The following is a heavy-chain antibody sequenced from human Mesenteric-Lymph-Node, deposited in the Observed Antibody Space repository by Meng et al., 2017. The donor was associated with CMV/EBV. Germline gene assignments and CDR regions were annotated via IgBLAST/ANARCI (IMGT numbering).Heavy chain of an antibody. CDR2: INPNSGGT. Sequence: ASVKVSCKASGYTFTGYYMHWVRQAPGQGLEWMGWINPNSGGTNYSQKFQGRVTMTRDTSISTAYMELSSLRSDDTAVYYCARVSRCVGSSGYYCWFDPWGQGTLVTVSS. D-gene: IGHD3-22*01. V-gene: IGHV1-2*02. J-gene: IGHJ5*02. CDR1: GYTFTGYY. CDR3: ARVSRCVGSSGYYCWFDP.